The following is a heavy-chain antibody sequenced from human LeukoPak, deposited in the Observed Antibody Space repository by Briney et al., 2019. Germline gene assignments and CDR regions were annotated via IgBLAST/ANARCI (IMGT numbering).Heavy chain of an antibody. V-gene: IGHV1-46*01. D-gene: IGHD4-17*01. CDR3: ARDTTTVTTRLHLYGMDV. Sequence: HWASVKVSCKASGYTFTSNYIHWVRQAPGQGLEWMGMIYPRDGSTSYAQKFQGRVTVTRDTSTSTVHMELSGLRSEDTAVYYCARDTTTVTTRLHLYGMDVWGQGTTVTVSS. CDR1: GYTFTSNY. CDR2: IYPRDGST. J-gene: IGHJ6*02.